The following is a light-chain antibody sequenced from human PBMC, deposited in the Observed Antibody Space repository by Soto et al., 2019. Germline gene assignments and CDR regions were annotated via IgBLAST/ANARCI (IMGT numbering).Light chain of an antibody. CDR2: KAS. CDR3: QQYNSFWT. Sequence: DIPMTQSPSTLSASVGDRVTITCRASQSISSWLAWYQQKPGKAPKHLIYKASSLESGVPSRFSGSGSGTEFTLTISSLQPDDFATYYCQQYNSFWTFGQGTKVEIK. CDR1: QSISSW. J-gene: IGKJ1*01. V-gene: IGKV1-5*03.